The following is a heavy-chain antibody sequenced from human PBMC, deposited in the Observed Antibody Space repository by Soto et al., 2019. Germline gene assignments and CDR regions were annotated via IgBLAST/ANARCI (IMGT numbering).Heavy chain of an antibody. V-gene: IGHV3-30*18. D-gene: IGHD1-1*01. J-gene: IGHJ4*02. CDR3: AKEGPITNWYFDY. CDR1: GFTFSNYG. Sequence: QVQLAESGGGVVQPGRSPRLSCAASGFTFSNYGMHWVRQAPGKGLEWVIVISYDGNVAYYADSVKGRFTISRDNSKNTLYLQMNSLRTEDTAMYYCAKEGPITNWYFDYWGQGTLVTVSS. CDR2: ISYDGNVA.